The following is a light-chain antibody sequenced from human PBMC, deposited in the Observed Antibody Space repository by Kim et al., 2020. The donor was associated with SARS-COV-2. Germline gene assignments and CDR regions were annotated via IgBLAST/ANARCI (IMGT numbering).Light chain of an antibody. Sequence: GLSVTLACTGTSSDVGGYNSVPWYQQHPGKAPKLMIYEVSKRPSGVPDRFSGSKSGNTASLTVSGLQAEDEADYYCSSYAGSNFVVFGGGTQLTVL. J-gene: IGLJ2*01. CDR2: EVS. CDR1: SSDVGGYNS. CDR3: SSYAGSNFVV. V-gene: IGLV2-8*01.